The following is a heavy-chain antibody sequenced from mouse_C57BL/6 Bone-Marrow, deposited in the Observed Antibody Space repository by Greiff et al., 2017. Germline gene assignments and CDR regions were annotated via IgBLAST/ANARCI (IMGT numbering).Heavy chain of an antibody. V-gene: IGHV7-1*01. J-gene: IGHJ3*01. D-gene: IGHD1-1*01. CDR3: ARDAEAYGSSYRFAY. Sequence: EVKLVESGGGLVQSGRSLRLSCATSGFTFSDFYMEWVRQAPGKGLEWIAASRNKANDYTTEYSASVKGRFIVSRDTSQSILYLQMNALRAEDTAIYYCARDAEAYGSSYRFAYWGQGTLVTVSA. CDR2: SRNKANDYTT. CDR1: GFTFSDFY.